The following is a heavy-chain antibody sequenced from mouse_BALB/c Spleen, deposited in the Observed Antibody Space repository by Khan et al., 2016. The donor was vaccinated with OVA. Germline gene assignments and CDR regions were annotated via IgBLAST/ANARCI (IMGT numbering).Heavy chain of an antibody. CDR3: ARSTYRYDLVY. CDR2: IIYTGYT. J-gene: IGHJ3*01. V-gene: IGHV3-8*02. Sequence: EVQLQESGPSLVKPSQTLSLTCSVTGDSITTGYWNWIRKFPGNKLEYMGYIIYTGYTYYNPSLKSRISITRHTSNNKYYLQLNSVTDEDTATYCCARSTYRYDLVYWGRRTLVTVSA. CDR1: GDSITTGY. D-gene: IGHD2-14*01.